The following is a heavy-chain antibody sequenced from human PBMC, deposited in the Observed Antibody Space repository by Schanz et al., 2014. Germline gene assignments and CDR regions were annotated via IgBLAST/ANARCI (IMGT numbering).Heavy chain of an antibody. J-gene: IGHJ4*02. CDR2: INTGGDST. CDR3: ARWFLIRGVILDS. D-gene: IGHD3-10*01. CDR1: GFNSDDYA. Sequence: EVQLLESGGGLVQPGGSLRLSCTASGFNSDDYAMHWVRQAPGKGLEWVSSINTGGDSTYYADSVKGRFTISRDNSRDTVYLQMNSLRADDTAMYYCARWFLIRGVILDSWGQGTLVTVSS. V-gene: IGHV3-23*01.